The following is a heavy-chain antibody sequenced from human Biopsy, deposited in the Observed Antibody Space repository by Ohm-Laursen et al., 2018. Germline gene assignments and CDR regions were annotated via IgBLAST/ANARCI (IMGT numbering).Heavy chain of an antibody. CDR1: GFSVSSYD. D-gene: IGHD4-17*01. CDR2: ISETSSHI. Sequence: SLRLSCSAVGFSVSSYDMNWVRQAPGKGLEWISYISETSSHIYDADSVRGRFTVARDIAKNSLYLQLNSLRVEDTAVYYCARDSEYGDYRNYYYGMDVWGQGTTVTVSS. V-gene: IGHV3-21*04. CDR3: ARDSEYGDYRNYYYGMDV. J-gene: IGHJ6*02.